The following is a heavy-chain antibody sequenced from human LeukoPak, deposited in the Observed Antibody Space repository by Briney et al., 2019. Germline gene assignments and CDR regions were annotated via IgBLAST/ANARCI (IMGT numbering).Heavy chain of an antibody. CDR3: ARALDIVATITAIDY. CDR1: GFSFSSYS. Sequence: GGSLRLSCAASGFSFSSYSMNWVGQAPGKGLEWGSSISSSSSYIYYADSVKGRFTISRDNAKNSLYLQMNSLRAEDTAVYYCARALDIVATITAIDYWGQGTLVTVSS. D-gene: IGHD5-12*01. J-gene: IGHJ4*02. V-gene: IGHV3-21*01. CDR2: ISSSSSYI.